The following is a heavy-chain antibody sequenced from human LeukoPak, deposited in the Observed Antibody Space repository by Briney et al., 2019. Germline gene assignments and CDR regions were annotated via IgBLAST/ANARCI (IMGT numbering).Heavy chain of an antibody. D-gene: IGHD6-6*01. V-gene: IGHV4-4*09. CDR2: IYTSGST. CDR3: ARHGYSSSFDY. J-gene: IGHJ4*02. Sequence: PSETLSLTCTVSGGSISSYYCSWIRQPPGKGLECIGYIYTSGSTNYNPSLKSRVTISVDTSKNQFSLKLSSVTAADTAVYYCARHGYSSSFDYWGQGTLVTVSS. CDR1: GGSISSYY.